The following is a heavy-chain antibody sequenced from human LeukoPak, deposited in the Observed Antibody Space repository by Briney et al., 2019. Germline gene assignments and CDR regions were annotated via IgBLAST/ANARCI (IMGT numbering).Heavy chain of an antibody. V-gene: IGHV3-23*01. CDR3: ARAGVLLWFGELNYYFDY. CDR2: MSSSDDGR. CDR1: GFTFSSYA. J-gene: IGHJ4*02. Sequence: PGGSLRLSCAGSGFTFSSYAMSWVRQAAGRGLEWVSAMSSSDDGRYYAASVRGRFTISRDTSRSTLYLQMNSLRAEDTAVYYCARAGVLLWFGELNYYFDYWGQGTLVTVSS. D-gene: IGHD3-10*01.